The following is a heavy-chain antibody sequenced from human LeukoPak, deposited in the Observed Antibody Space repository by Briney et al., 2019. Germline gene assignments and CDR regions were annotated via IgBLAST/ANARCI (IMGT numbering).Heavy chain of an antibody. D-gene: IGHD6-13*01. CDR3: ARGQAALLKYSSSWYRRWGMDNWFDP. J-gene: IGHJ5*02. CDR2: ISSSSSYT. V-gene: IGHV3-11*06. Sequence: GGSLRLSCAASGFTFSDYYMSWIRQAPGKGLEWVSYISSSSSYTNYADSVKGRFTISRDNAKNSLYLQVNSLRAEDTAVYYCARGQAALLKYSSSWYRRWGMDNWFDPWGQGTLVTVSS. CDR1: GFTFSDYY.